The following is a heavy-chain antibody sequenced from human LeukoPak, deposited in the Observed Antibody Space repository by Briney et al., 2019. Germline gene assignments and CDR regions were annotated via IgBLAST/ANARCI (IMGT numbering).Heavy chain of an antibody. CDR3: AKGRRYNIFTGHYVSEVDP. V-gene: IGHV3-30*02. J-gene: IGHJ5*02. CDR1: GFTYSRFR. D-gene: IGHD3-9*01. CDR2: IRYDGGNK. Sequence: GGSLRLSCAASGFTYSRFRMHWVRQARGKGLEWVAFIRYDGGNKYYAVSVKGRFTISKENSKNTLYLQMNSLRVEDTAVYYCAKGRRYNIFTGHYVSEVDPWGQGTLVTVSS.